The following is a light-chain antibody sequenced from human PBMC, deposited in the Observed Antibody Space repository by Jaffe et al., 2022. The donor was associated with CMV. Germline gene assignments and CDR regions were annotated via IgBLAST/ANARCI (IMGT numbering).Light chain of an antibody. J-gene: IGKJ4*01. V-gene: IGKV1-5*03. CDR3: QQYNSYSPT. CDR1: QSISSW. CDR2: QAS. Sequence: DIQMTQSPSTLSAFVGDRVTITCRASQSISSWLAWYQQKPGKAPRSLIRQASILESGVPSRFSGSGSGTEFTLTISSLQPDDFATYYCQQYNSYSPTFGGGTKVEIK.